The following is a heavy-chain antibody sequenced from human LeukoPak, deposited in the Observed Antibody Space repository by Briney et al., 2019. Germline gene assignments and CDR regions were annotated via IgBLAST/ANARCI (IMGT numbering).Heavy chain of an antibody. J-gene: IGHJ6*04. D-gene: IGHD3-16*01. V-gene: IGHV3-7*03. Sequence: GSLRLSCAASGFTFSSYWMSWVRQAPGKGLEWVANIKQDGSEKYYVDSVKGRFTISRDNAKNSLYLQMNSLRAEDTAVYYCARVYAEDYYYYGMDVWGKGTTVTVSS. CDR2: IKQDGSEK. CDR1: GFTFSSYW. CDR3: ARVYAEDYYYYGMDV.